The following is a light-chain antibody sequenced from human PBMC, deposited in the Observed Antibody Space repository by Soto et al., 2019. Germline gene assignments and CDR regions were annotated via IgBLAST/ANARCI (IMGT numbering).Light chain of an antibody. J-gene: IGKJ3*01. Sequence: EIQMTQSPSTVSGTVGGRVTITCRASQGISSYLAWYQQKPGKAPKLLIYAASTLQSGVPSRFSGSGSGTDFTLTISSLQPEDFATYYCQQLNSYPLTFCPRTNVDIK. CDR3: QQLNSYPLT. CDR1: QGISSY. V-gene: IGKV1-9*01. CDR2: AAS.